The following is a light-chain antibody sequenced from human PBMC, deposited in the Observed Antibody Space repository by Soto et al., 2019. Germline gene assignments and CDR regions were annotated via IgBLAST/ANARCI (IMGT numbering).Light chain of an antibody. V-gene: IGLV2-23*02. CDR2: EVI. J-gene: IGLJ1*01. Sequence: QSVLTQVASVYGSPGQSITISCTGTSSDVGTFNLVSWYQQHPGKAPRLMNEVIKRPSGVSNRFSGSKSGNTASLTISGLQAEDEADYYCCSYAGSSVYVFGTGTKVTVL. CDR1: SSDVGTFNL. CDR3: CSYAGSSVYV.